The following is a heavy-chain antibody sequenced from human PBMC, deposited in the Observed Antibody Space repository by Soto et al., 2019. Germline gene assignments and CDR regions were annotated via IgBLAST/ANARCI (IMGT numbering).Heavy chain of an antibody. CDR2: INPSGGST. D-gene: IGHD3-9*01. J-gene: IGHJ3*02. V-gene: IGHV1-46*01. CDR3: VTRRYDILTGYYTVDDAFDI. CDR1: GYTFTSYY. Sequence: ASVKVSCKASGYTFTSYYMHWVRQAPGQGLEWMGIINPSGGSTSYAQKFQGRVTMTRDTSTRTVYMELSSLRSEDTAVYYCVTRRYDILTGYYTVDDAFDIWGQGTMVTVSS.